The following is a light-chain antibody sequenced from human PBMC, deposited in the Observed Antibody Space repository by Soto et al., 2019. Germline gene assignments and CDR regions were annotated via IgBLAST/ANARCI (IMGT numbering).Light chain of an antibody. Sequence: QSALTQPASVSGSPGQPITISCTGTRSDVGGYDYVSWYQQHPGKAPKLVIFDVSNRPSGVSNRFSGSKSGNTASLTISGLQTEDEADYYCSSYTSSSTLVLFGPGTKVTVL. CDR3: SSYTSSSTLVL. V-gene: IGLV2-14*03. CDR1: RSDVGGYDY. CDR2: DVS. J-gene: IGLJ2*01.